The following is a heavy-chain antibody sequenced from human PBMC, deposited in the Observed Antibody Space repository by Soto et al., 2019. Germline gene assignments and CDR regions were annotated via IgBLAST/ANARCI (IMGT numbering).Heavy chain of an antibody. CDR2: IYYSGST. CDR1: GGSISSSSYY. CDR3: AGSITIFGVVNGGSGWFDG. D-gene: IGHD3-3*01. Sequence: SETLSLTCTVSGGSISSSSYYWGWIRQPPGKGLEWIGSIYYSGSTYYNPSLKSRVTISVDTSENQFSLKLSSVTAADTAVYYCAGSITIFGVVNGGSGWFDGWGQGTLVT. V-gene: IGHV4-39*01. J-gene: IGHJ5*02.